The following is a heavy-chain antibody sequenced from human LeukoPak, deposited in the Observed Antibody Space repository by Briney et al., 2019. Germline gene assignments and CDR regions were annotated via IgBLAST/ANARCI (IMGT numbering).Heavy chain of an antibody. CDR1: GFTFSSYE. Sequence: GGSLRLSCAASGFTFSSYEMNWVRQAPGKGLEWVSYISSSGSTIYYADSVKGRFTISRDNAKNSLYLQMNSLRAEDTALYYCAKDIRENYYGSGSHDYWGQGTLVTVSS. V-gene: IGHV3-48*03. D-gene: IGHD3-10*01. J-gene: IGHJ4*02. CDR3: AKDIRENYYGSGSHDY. CDR2: ISSSGSTI.